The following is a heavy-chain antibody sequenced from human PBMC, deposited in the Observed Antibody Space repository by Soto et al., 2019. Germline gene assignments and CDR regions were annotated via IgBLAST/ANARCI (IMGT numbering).Heavy chain of an antibody. V-gene: IGHV5-51*01. J-gene: IGHJ6*02. CDR3: QRPEVDGYYGLDV. CDR1: GYSFTSYW. CDR2: IYPGDSDT. Sequence: PGESLKISCKGSGYSFTSYWIGWVRQMPGKGLEWMGIIYPGDSDTRYSPSFQGKVTISADKSISTAYLQWSSLKASDTAMYYCQRPEVDGYYGLDVWGQGTTATVSS.